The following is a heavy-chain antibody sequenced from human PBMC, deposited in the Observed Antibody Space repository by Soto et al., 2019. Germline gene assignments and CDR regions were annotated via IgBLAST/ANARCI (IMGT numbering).Heavy chain of an antibody. V-gene: IGHV1-3*01. CDR3: VRGLLWFGELSPPSD. J-gene: IGHJ4*02. Sequence: QAQLVQSGAEVKKPGASVKVSCWTSGYTFISYAIHWVRQAPGQRLEWMGWINAGNGNTKYAQNLQGRLTISRDTSATTAYMELSSLRSEHTALYYCVRGLLWFGELSPPSDWGQGTLVTVSS. CDR2: INAGNGNT. CDR1: GYTFISYA. D-gene: IGHD3-10*01.